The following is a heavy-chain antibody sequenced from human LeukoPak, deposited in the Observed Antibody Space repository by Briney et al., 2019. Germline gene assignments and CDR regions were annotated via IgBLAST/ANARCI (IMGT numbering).Heavy chain of an antibody. J-gene: IGHJ4*02. Sequence: GGSLRLSCAASGFTFSNYNMNWVRQAPGKGLEWVSYIGRSSSAIYFADSVKGRFTISRDNAKKSLYLQMNSPRDEDTAVYYCARESSGSYLVFDYWGQGTLDTLPS. CDR1: GFTFSNYN. CDR2: IGRSSSAI. D-gene: IGHD1-26*01. CDR3: ARESSGSYLVFDY. V-gene: IGHV3-48*02.